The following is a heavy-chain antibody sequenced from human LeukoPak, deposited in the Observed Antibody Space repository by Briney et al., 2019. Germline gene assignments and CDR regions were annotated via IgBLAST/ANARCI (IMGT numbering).Heavy chain of an antibody. CDR3: GRALLGGSDIYTPFSY. CDR1: GYTFTSYG. CDR2: ISAYNGNT. J-gene: IGHJ4*02. V-gene: IGHV1-18*01. D-gene: IGHD3-10*01. Sequence: GASVKVSCKASGYTFTSYGISWVRQAPGQGLEWMGWISAYNGNTNYAQKLQDRVTMTTDTSTSTAYMELRSLRSDDTAVYYCGRALLGGSDIYTPFSYWGQGTLVTVSS.